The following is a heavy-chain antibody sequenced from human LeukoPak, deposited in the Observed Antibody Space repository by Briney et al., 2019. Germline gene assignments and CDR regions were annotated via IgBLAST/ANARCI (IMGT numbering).Heavy chain of an antibody. V-gene: IGHV3-74*01. D-gene: IGHD4-11*01. Sequence: GGSLRLSCAASGITFSNYWMHWVRQAPGKGLEWVSHIIQDGSSTFYADSVKGRFTTSRDNAKNTLYLQMNGLRAEDTAVYYCATDDYRGLGYWGQGTLVTVSS. CDR2: IIQDGSST. J-gene: IGHJ4*02. CDR3: ATDDYRGLGY. CDR1: GITFSNYW.